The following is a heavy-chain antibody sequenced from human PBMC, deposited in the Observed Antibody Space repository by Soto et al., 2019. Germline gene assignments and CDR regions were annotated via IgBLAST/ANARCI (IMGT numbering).Heavy chain of an antibody. CDR3: ARGVTMVRGEDY. CDR2: IYYSGST. Sequence: QVQLQESGPGLVKPSQTLSLTCTVSGGSISSGGYYWSWIRQHPGKGLEWIGYIYYSGSTYYNPSLKLRVTLSVDTSKNQFSLKLRSVTAADTAVYYCARGVTMVRGEDYWGQGTLVTVSS. J-gene: IGHJ4*02. V-gene: IGHV4-31*03. CDR1: GGSISSGGYY. D-gene: IGHD3-10*01.